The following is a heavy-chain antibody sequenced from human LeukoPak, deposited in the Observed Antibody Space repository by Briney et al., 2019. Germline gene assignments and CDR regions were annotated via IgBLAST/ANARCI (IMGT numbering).Heavy chain of an antibody. CDR3: AKDYCGADCYENFDY. CDR2: ISGSGIST. D-gene: IGHD2-21*02. Sequence: PGGSLRLSCAASGFTFSSYAMSWVRQAPGKGLEWVSSISGSGISTYYADSVKGRFTISRDNSKNTLYLQVNSLRAEDTAVYYCAKDYCGADCYENFDYWGQGTLVTVSS. CDR1: GFTFSSYA. J-gene: IGHJ4*02. V-gene: IGHV3-23*01.